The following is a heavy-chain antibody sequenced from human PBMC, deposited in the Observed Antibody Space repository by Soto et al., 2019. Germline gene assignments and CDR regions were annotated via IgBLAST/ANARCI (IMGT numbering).Heavy chain of an antibody. Sequence: ITLKESGPTLVKPTQTLTLTCTFSGFSLSTSGVDVGWIRQPPGKALEWLALIYWDDDKRYSPSLNSRLTSTKNSSQRQVVLTMTNMDPLDTAIYYCAHRRPYSNSPEYFFDYWGQGTLVTVSS. V-gene: IGHV2-5*02. J-gene: IGHJ4*02. CDR3: AHRRPYSNSPEYFFDY. D-gene: IGHD6-6*01. CDR2: IYWDDDK. CDR1: GFSLSTSGVD.